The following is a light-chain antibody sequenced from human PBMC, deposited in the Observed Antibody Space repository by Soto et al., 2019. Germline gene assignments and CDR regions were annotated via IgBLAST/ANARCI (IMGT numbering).Light chain of an antibody. Sequence: DIQMTQSPSSVSASVGDRVTITCRARRPISSFLIWYQQKPGKAPNLLIYDSTTLQRGVPSRFSGSRSGTEFTLTITSLQPEDFATYYCQQSYGNPPTFCRGTKLEIK. J-gene: IGKJ2*01. CDR1: RPISSF. CDR3: QQSYGNPPT. CDR2: DST. V-gene: IGKV1-12*01.